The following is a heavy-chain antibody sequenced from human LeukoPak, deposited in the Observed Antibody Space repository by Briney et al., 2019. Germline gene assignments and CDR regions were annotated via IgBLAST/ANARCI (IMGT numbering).Heavy chain of an antibody. Sequence: GGSLRLSCAASGFTFSSYAMSWVRQAPGKGLEWVSAISDSGGSTYYADSVKGRFTISRDNSKNTLYLQMNSLRAEGTAVYYCAKGAGYYDSSGPPNYWGQGTLVTVSS. CDR2: ISDSGGST. V-gene: IGHV3-23*01. CDR1: GFTFSSYA. J-gene: IGHJ4*02. D-gene: IGHD3-22*01. CDR3: AKGAGYYDSSGPPNY.